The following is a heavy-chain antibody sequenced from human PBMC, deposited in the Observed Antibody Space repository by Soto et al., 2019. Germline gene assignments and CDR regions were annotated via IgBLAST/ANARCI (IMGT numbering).Heavy chain of an antibody. Sequence: QVQLQQWGAGLLKPSETLSLTCAVYGGSFSGYYWSWIRQPPGKGREWIGEINHSGSTNYNPSLKRRVTISVDTSKNHFSLKLSSVTAADTAVYYCARGLTMVRGSIFDYWGQGTLVTVSS. CDR1: GGSFSGYY. D-gene: IGHD3-10*01. CDR2: INHSGST. V-gene: IGHV4-34*01. J-gene: IGHJ4*02. CDR3: ARGLTMVRGSIFDY.